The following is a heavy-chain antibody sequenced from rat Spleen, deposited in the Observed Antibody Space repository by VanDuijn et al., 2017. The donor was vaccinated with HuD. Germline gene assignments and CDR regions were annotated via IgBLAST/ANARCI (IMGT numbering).Heavy chain of an antibody. V-gene: IGHV5-20*01. Sequence: EVQLVESDGGLVQPGRSLKLSCAASGFTFSDYYMAWVRQAPKKGLEWVAYISYNGGSTYYRDSVKGRFTISRDNRKSTLYLQMDSLRSEDTATYYCTTDRPGALMEAWGQGVMVTVSS. J-gene: IGHJ2*01. CDR1: GFTFSDYY. D-gene: IGHD1-3*01. CDR3: TTDRPGALMEA. CDR2: ISYNGGST.